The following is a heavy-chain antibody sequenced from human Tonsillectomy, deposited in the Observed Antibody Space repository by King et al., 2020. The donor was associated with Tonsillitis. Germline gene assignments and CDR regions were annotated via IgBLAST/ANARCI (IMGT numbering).Heavy chain of an antibody. D-gene: IGHD6-19*01. V-gene: IGHV4-38-2*02. Sequence: VQLQESGPGLVKSSETLSLTCSVSGYSISSGHYWGWIRQSPDKGLEWIGNVFHTGSTNYNPSLNSRVAISVDTSKNHFSLEVISVTAADTAVYYCAREGAVAVNCFDCWGQGTLVTVSS. CDR3: AREGAVAVNCFDC. J-gene: IGHJ4*02. CDR2: VFHTGST. CDR1: GYSISSGHY.